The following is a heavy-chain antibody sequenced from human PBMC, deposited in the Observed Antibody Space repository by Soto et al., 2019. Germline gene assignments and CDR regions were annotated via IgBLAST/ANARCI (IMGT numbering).Heavy chain of an antibody. CDR1: GGTFSSYA. D-gene: IGHD4-4*01. V-gene: IGHV1-69*13. J-gene: IGHJ5*02. Sequence: SVKVSCKASGGTFSSYAISWVLQAPGQGLEWMGGIIPIFGTANYAQKFQGRVTITADESTSTAYMELSSLRSEDTAVYYCARVVTPYNWFDPWGQGTLVTVSS. CDR3: ARVVTPYNWFDP. CDR2: IIPIFGTA.